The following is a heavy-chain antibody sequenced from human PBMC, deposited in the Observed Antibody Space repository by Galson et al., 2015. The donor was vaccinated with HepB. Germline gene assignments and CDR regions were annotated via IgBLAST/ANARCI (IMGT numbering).Heavy chain of an antibody. CDR1: GGSFSGYY. Sequence: ETLSLTCAVYGGSFSGYYWSWIRQPPGKGLEWIGEINHSGSTNYNPSLKSRVTISVDTSKNQFSLKLSSVTAADTAVYYCARRRMATEPFDPWGQGTLVTVSS. CDR3: ARRRMATEPFDP. CDR2: INHSGST. V-gene: IGHV4-34*01. D-gene: IGHD5-12*01. J-gene: IGHJ5*02.